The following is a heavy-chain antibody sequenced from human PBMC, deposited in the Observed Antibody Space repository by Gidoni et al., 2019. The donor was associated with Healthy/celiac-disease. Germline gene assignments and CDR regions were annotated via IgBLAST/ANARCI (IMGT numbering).Heavy chain of an antibody. D-gene: IGHD6-19*01. V-gene: IGHV4-39*01. CDR1: GGSLSSSSYY. Sequence: QLQLPESGPGLVKPSETLSLPCTVPGGSLSSSSYYWGWIRQPPGKGLEWIGSIYYSGRNYYNPSLKSRVTIYVETYKNKFSLKLSSVTDADTAVYYCARHLRLGYYYGMDVWGKGTTVTVSS. CDR3: ARHLRLGYYYGMDV. CDR2: IYYSGRN. J-gene: IGHJ6*04.